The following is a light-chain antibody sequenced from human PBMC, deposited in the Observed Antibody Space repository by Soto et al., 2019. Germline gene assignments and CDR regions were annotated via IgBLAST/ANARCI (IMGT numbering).Light chain of an antibody. CDR3: QKDTSAPLT. V-gene: IGKV1-27*01. CDR2: AAS. Sequence: DIQVTQSPSSLSASLGDRVTITCRANQAIDDSLSWFPQQPGKVPKLLLYAASALQSGVPSRFSGSGSGTDFTLTISSLNHEDIATYYCQKDTSAPLTSGGGNKVEI. CDR1: QAIDDS. J-gene: IGKJ4*01.